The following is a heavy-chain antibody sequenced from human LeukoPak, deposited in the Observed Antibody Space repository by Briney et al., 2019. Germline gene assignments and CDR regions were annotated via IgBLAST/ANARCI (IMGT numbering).Heavy chain of an antibody. CDR2: IYYSGST. J-gene: IGHJ1*01. V-gene: IGHV4-59*01. CDR3: ARSRYSSGWFDAEYFQH. Sequence: SETLSLTCTVSGGSISSCYWSWIRQPPGKGLEWIGYIYYSGSTSYNPSLKSRVTISVDTSKNQFSLKLSSVTAADTAVYYCARSRYSSGWFDAEYFQHWGQGTLVTVSS. D-gene: IGHD6-19*01. CDR1: GGSISSCY.